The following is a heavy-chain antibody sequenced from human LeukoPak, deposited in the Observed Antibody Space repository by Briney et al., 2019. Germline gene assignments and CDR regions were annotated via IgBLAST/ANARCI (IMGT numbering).Heavy chain of an antibody. CDR2: IYYTGNT. D-gene: IGHD6-19*01. CDR1: GGSITSNDYY. V-gene: IGHV4-39*01. J-gene: IGHJ5*02. CDR3: ATHGPAVAGGFDP. Sequence: SETLSLTCTVSGGSITSNDYYWGWIRQPPGKGPEWIGTIYYTGNTYYNPSLESRVTISVDTSKNQFSLKWNSVTAADTAVYYCATHGPAVAGGFDPWGRGALVTVSS.